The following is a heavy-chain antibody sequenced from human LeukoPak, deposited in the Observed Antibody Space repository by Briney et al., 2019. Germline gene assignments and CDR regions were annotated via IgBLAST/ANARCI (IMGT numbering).Heavy chain of an antibody. CDR1: GFTVSSYY. CDR2: VYSGGST. D-gene: IGHD2-2*01. J-gene: IGHJ4*02. Sequence: AESLTLSCTASGFTVSSYYITWVRHPPPKGLERDSVVYSGGSTYYEDSVKGRFTVSRDNSKNTLYLQMNSLRAEDTAMYYCARGRGYCTSTTCLLPFDYWGQGTLVTVSS. CDR3: ARGRGYCTSTTCLLPFDY. V-gene: IGHV3-53*03.